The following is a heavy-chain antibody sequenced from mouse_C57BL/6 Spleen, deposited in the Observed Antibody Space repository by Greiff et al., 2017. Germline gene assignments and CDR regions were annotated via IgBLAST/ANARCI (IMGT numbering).Heavy chain of an antibody. J-gene: IGHJ3*01. CDR1: GYAFSSSW. V-gene: IGHV1-82*01. Sequence: VQLQQSGPELVKPGASVKISCKASGYAFSSSWMNWVKQRPGKGLEWIGRIYPGDGDTNYNGKFKGKATLTADKSSSTAYMQLSSLTSEDSAVYFCARLYDYDGFAYWGQGTLVTVSA. CDR2: IYPGDGDT. D-gene: IGHD2-4*01. CDR3: ARLYDYDGFAY.